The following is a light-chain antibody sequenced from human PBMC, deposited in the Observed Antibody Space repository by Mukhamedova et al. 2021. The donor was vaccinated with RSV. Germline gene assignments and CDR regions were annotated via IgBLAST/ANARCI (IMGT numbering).Light chain of an antibody. Sequence: WYQRRVHGRAPNILIYAAAVLHDGVPSRFRGSGSGTNFTLTITSLQAEDFATYYCQQSYIAPITFGHGTRLDIK. CDR3: QQSYIAPIT. V-gene: IGKV1-39*01. J-gene: IGKJ5*01. CDR2: AAA.